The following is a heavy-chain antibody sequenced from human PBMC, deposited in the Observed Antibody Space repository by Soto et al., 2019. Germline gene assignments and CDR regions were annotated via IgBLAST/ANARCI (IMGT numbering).Heavy chain of an antibody. J-gene: IGHJ5*02. V-gene: IGHV1-3*01. CDR1: GYAFTTSA. D-gene: IGHD1-26*01. Sequence: QVHLVQSGAEVQKPGASVRIYCQASGYAFTTSAIHSVRQTPGQSLEWMGWITPATGDTKYSQNVRGMVTFALDTAAPTAYMALRSLASHDTAVYYCARSTGRSKLLPFYCAPWGPGTQVSVS. CDR2: ITPATGDT. CDR3: ARSTGRSKLLPFYCAP.